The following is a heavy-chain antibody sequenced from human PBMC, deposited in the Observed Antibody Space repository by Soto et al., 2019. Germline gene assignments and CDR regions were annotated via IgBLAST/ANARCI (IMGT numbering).Heavy chain of an antibody. D-gene: IGHD5-18*01. CDR1: GGSISSYY. V-gene: IGHV4-59*01. Sequence: QVQLQESGPGLVKPSETLSLTCTVSGGSISSYYWSWIRQPPGKGLEWIGYIYYSGSTNYNPSLKSRVTISVDTSNNQSSLMLSSVTAADTAVYYCARTLYSYGPRFDYWGQGTLVTVYS. J-gene: IGHJ4*02. CDR3: ARTLYSYGPRFDY. CDR2: IYYSGST.